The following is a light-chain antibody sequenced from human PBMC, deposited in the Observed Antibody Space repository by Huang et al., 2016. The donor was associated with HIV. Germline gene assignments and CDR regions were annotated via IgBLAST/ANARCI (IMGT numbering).Light chain of an antibody. CDR3: QQYGSSLWT. J-gene: IGKJ1*01. CDR1: QSVSSSY. Sequence: EIVLTQSPGTLSLSPGERATIACRASQSVSSSYLAWYQQKPGKAPRLLIYGASSRATGIPDRFSGSGSGTGFTLTISRLEPEDFAVYYCQQYGSSLWTFGQGTKVEIK. CDR2: GAS. V-gene: IGKV3-20*01.